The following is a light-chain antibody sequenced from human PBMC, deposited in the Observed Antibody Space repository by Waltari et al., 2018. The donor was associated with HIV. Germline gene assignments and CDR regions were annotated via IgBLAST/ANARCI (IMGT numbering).Light chain of an antibody. Sequence: QSALTQPRSLSGSPGQSVTISCTGTSSDVGSYNYVSWYQHHPGKAPNLILYDVSERPSGVPDRFSGSKSGNTASPTISGLQAADEAYYYCCSYAGTYTFVVFCGGTKLTVL. CDR1: SSDVGSYNY. V-gene: IGLV2-11*01. J-gene: IGLJ2*01. CDR2: DVS. CDR3: CSYAGTYTFVV.